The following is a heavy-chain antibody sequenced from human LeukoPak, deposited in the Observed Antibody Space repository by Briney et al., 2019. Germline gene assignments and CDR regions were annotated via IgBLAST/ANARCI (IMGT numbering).Heavy chain of an antibody. CDR3: ARRRTRSPMDV. CDR1: GGSFSYYY. D-gene: IGHD1-7*01. Sequence: PSETLSLTCAVYGGSFSYYYWSWIRQPPEKGLEWIGEINRSGSTNYNPSLKSRVTISVDTSKNQFSLKLSSVTAADTAVYYCARRRTRSPMDVWGKGTTVTVS. CDR2: INRSGST. J-gene: IGHJ6*03. V-gene: IGHV4-34*01.